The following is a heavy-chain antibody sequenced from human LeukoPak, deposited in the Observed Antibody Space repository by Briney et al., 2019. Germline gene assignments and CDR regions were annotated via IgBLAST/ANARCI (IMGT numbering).Heavy chain of an antibody. V-gene: IGHV1-2*02. CDR3: ARSRLGGYYDSSGYYFPNPPVDY. D-gene: IGHD3-22*01. Sequence: ASVTVSCKASGYTFTGYYKHWVRQAPGQGLEWMGWINPNSGGTNYAQKFQGRVTMTRDTSISTAYMELSRLRSDDTAVYYCARSRLGGYYDSSGYYFPNPPVDYWGQGTLVTVSS. CDR2: INPNSGGT. J-gene: IGHJ4*02. CDR1: GYTFTGYY.